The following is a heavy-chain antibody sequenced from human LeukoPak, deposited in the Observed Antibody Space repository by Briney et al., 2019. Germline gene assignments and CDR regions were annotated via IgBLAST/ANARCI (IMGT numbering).Heavy chain of an antibody. CDR1: GFTFSDYY. CDR2: ISGRSSYT. V-gene: IGHV3-11*03. Sequence: PGGSLRLSCAASGFTFSDYYMTWIRQAPGKGLEWVSCISGRSSYTNYADSVKGRLTISRDHAKNSLYLQMKSLRADDTAVYFCARQSRSVDPLTYWGQGTLVTVSS. CDR3: ARQSRSVDPLTY. J-gene: IGHJ4*02. D-gene: IGHD5-12*01.